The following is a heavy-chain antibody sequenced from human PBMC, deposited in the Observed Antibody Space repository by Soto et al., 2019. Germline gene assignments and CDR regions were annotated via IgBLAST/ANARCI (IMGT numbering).Heavy chain of an antibody. CDR2: ISSSSSYT. CDR3: ATVPTARGVGYYYGMDV. Sequence: GGSLRLSCAASGFTFSDYYMSWIRQAPGKGLEWVSYISSSSSYTNYADSVKGRFTISRDNAKNSLYLQMNSLRAEDTAVYYCATVPTARGVGYYYGMDVWGQGTTVTV. CDR1: GFTFSDYY. V-gene: IGHV3-11*06. D-gene: IGHD2-2*01. J-gene: IGHJ6*02.